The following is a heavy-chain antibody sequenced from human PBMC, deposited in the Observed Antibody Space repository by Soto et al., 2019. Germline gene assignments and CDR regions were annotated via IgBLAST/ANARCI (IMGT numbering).Heavy chain of an antibody. J-gene: IGHJ4*02. CDR3: SRVPRRNSNSHYFDF. CDR2: IYNNRSF. D-gene: IGHD6-6*01. CDR1: GGTVSSGSFY. Sequence: SETLSFPCPVSGGTVSSGSFYWSWIRQPPGKALEWIGFIYNNRSFNYNPSLQSRVTMSVDTSKHQFSLTLSSVTAADTAVYYSSRVPRRNSNSHYFDFLGQGALVTVSA. V-gene: IGHV4-61*01.